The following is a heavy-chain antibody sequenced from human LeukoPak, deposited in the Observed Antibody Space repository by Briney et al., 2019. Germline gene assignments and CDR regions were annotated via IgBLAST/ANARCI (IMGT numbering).Heavy chain of an antibody. D-gene: IGHD3-3*01. CDR2: ISAYNGDT. Sequence: GASVKVSCKASGYTFTSHGISWVRQAPGQGLEWMRWISAYNGDTKYAQKTQGRVTMTTDASTSTAYMELRSLRSDDTAVYYCARDPSNTSGYYAYLDYWGQGSLVTVSS. J-gene: IGHJ4*02. CDR3: ARDPSNTSGYYAYLDY. V-gene: IGHV1-18*01. CDR1: GYTFTSHG.